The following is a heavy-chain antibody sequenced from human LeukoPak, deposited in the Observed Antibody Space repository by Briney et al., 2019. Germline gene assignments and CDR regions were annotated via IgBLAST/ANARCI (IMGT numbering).Heavy chain of an antibody. D-gene: IGHD6-13*01. CDR2: INGGNGNT. CDR3: ARDRPYSSSWHFDY. V-gene: IGHV1-3*03. J-gene: IGHJ4*02. Sequence: GASVKVSCKASGYSFTSYTMHWVRQAPGQRLEWMGWINGGNGNTKYSQEFQGRVTITADESTSTAYMELSSLRSEDTAVYYCARDRPYSSSWHFDYWGQGTLVTVSS. CDR1: GYSFTSYT.